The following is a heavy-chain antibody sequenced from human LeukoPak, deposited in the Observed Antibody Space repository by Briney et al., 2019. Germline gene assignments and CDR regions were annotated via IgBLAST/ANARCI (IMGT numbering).Heavy chain of an antibody. CDR2: IYYSGNT. D-gene: IGHD3-9*01. CDR3: ARGRGLTGYYKKTRGYYFDY. Sequence: SETLSLTCTVSGDSISTSNSYWGWIRQPPGKGLEWIGSIYYSGNTYYNASLKSRVTISVDTSKNQFSLKLSSVTAADTAVYYCARGRGLTGYYKKTRGYYFDYWGQGTLVTVSS. V-gene: IGHV4-39*01. J-gene: IGHJ4*02. CDR1: GDSISTSNSY.